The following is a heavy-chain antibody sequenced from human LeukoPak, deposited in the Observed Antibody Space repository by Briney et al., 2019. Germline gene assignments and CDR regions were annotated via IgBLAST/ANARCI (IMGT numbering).Heavy chain of an antibody. CDR2: IYRDGST. CDR1: GFSVSSTY. D-gene: IGHD4-17*01. CDR3: ARDSGDGDYEPLDS. V-gene: IGHV3-53*01. Sequence: GVSLRLSCAASGFSVSSTYMNRVRQAPGKGLEWVSIIYRDGSTYYADYVKGRFTISRDNSENTLYLQMNSLRVEDTAMYYCARDSGDGDYEPLDSWGQGTLVTVSS. J-gene: IGHJ4*02.